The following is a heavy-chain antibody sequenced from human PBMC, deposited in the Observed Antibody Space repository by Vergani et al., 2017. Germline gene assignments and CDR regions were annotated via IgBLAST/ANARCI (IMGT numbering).Heavy chain of an antibody. CDR3: TRHWAVVAANNWFDP. J-gene: IGHJ5*02. D-gene: IGHD2-15*01. V-gene: IGHV4-31*03. CDR2: IYYSGTT. Sequence: QVQLQESGPGLVKASKTLSLTCSVSGAYVGSGGYYWSWVRQRPGMGLDWIGYIYYSGTTYYNPSLESRLTTSLDTSENHLSLKLTSVTAADTAVYYCTRHWAVVAANNWFDPWGQGTLVTVSS. CDR1: GAYVGSGGYY.